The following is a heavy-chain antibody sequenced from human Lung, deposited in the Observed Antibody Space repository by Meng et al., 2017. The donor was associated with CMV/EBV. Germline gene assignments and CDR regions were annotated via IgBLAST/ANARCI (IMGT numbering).Heavy chain of an antibody. CDR1: GGSVSSGSYY. Sequence: GSXRLXCTVSGGSVSSGSYYWSWIRQPPGKGLEWIGYIYYSGSTNYNPSLKSRVIISVDTSKNQFSLKLSSVTAADTAVYYCARELYDFWSGYYFYYYGMDVWXQGTXVTVAS. V-gene: IGHV4-61*01. CDR3: ARELYDFWSGYYFYYYGMDV. D-gene: IGHD3-3*01. J-gene: IGHJ6*02. CDR2: IYYSGST.